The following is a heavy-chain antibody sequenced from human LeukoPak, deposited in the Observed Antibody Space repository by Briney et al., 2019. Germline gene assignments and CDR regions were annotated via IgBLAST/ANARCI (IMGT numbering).Heavy chain of an antibody. D-gene: IGHD6-13*01. Sequence: PSETLSLTCTVSGGSISSSSYYWGWIRQPPGEGLEWIGSIYYSGSTYYNPSLKSRVTISVDTSKNQFSLKLSSVTAADTAVYYCARDSRSIAAAGTDYWGQGTLVTVSS. CDR1: GGSISSSSYY. CDR3: ARDSRSIAAAGTDY. V-gene: IGHV4-39*07. CDR2: IYYSGST. J-gene: IGHJ4*02.